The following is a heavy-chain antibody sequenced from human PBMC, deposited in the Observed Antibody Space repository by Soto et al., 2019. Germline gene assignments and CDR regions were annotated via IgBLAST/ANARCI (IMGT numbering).Heavy chain of an antibody. Sequence: EVQLLESGGGLVQPGGSLRLSCAASGFTFSSYAMSWVRQAPGKGLEWVSAIRGSGGSTYYADSVKGRFTIARDNSKNTLYLQMNSRRAENTVVYYCAIPPYDGYAFVYYYGMDVWGQGTTVTVSS. CDR2: IRGSGGST. V-gene: IGHV3-23*01. CDR1: GFTFSSYA. J-gene: IGHJ6*02. D-gene: IGHD5-12*01. CDR3: AIPPYDGYAFVYYYGMDV.